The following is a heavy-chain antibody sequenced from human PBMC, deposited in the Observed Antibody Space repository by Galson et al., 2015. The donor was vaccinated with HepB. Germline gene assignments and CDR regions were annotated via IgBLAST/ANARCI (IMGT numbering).Heavy chain of an antibody. CDR2: INAGNGNT. D-gene: IGHD3-22*01. CDR1: GYTFTSYA. V-gene: IGHV1-3*01. J-gene: IGHJ3*02. Sequence: SVKVSCKASGYTFTSYAMHWVRQAPGQRLEWMGWINAGNGNTKYSQKFQGRVTITRDTSASTAYMELSSLRSEDTAVYYCARTTMIVAPVRNAFDIWGQGTMVTVSS. CDR3: ARTTMIVAPVRNAFDI.